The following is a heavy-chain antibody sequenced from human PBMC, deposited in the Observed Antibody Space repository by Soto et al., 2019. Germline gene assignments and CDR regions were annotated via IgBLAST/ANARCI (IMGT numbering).Heavy chain of an antibody. CDR1: GFTFSSYA. D-gene: IGHD6-13*01. CDR3: VKDQGGIAAAGTWVTANYYYGMDV. CDR2: ISSNGGST. J-gene: IGHJ6*02. V-gene: IGHV3-64D*06. Sequence: LRLSCSASGFTFSSYAMHWVRQAPGKGLEYVSAISSNGGSTYYADSVKGRFTISRDNSKNTLYLQMSSLRAEDTAVYYCVKDQGGIAAAGTWVTANYYYGMDVWGQGTTVTVYS.